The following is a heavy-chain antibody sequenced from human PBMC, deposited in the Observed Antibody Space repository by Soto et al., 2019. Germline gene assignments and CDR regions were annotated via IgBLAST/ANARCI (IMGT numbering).Heavy chain of an antibody. CDR2: IYYGGTT. V-gene: IGHV4-39*01. Sequence: SETLSLTCTVSGASISTSDYYWGWIRQPPGKGLEWIGNIYYGGTTFYNPSLNSRVTISVDTSKNQFSLKLTSVTAADTAVFYCARLTSGAVSGSWGYYYMDVWGKGNTVTVSS. CDR3: ARLTSGAVSGSWGYYYMDV. J-gene: IGHJ6*03. CDR1: GASISTSDYY. D-gene: IGHD6-19*01.